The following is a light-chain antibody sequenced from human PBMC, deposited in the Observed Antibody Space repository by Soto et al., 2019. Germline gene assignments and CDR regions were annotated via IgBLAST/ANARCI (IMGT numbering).Light chain of an antibody. CDR3: KQYNNWPRT. Sequence: EIVITQAPATLSVSPGERATLSCSASQSVISDLAWYHQKPGQAPRLLIYVASTRATGITARFSGSGSGTEFTLTINSLQSEDFAVYYCKQYNNWPRTLGQGTKVDIK. V-gene: IGKV3-15*01. J-gene: IGKJ1*01. CDR2: VAS. CDR1: QSVISD.